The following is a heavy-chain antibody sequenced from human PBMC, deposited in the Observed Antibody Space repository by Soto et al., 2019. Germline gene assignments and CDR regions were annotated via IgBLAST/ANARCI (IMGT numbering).Heavy chain of an antibody. J-gene: IGHJ4*02. Sequence: GGSLRLSCAASGFTFSRYSMNWVRQAPGKGLEWASYISSSSTNTYYAASVRGRFTISRDNAKNSLFLRMISLKDEDTAVYYCTRGTKGGSPPLWGRGTLVTVSS. CDR3: TRGTKGGSPPL. CDR1: GFTFSRYS. CDR2: ISSSSTNT. V-gene: IGHV3-48*02. D-gene: IGHD2-8*01.